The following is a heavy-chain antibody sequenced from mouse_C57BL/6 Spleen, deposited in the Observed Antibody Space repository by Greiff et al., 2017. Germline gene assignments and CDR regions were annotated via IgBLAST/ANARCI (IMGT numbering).Heavy chain of an antibody. CDR3: ARRNYYGSRPGYFDY. D-gene: IGHD1-1*01. CDR1: GYTFTSYG. Sequence: VQLQQSGAELARPGASVKLSCKASGYTFTSYGISWVKQRTGQGLEWIGEIYPRSGNTYYNEKFKGKATLTADKSSSTAYMELRSLTSEDSAVYFCARRNYYGSRPGYFDYWGQGTTLTVSS. V-gene: IGHV1-81*01. J-gene: IGHJ2*01. CDR2: IYPRSGNT.